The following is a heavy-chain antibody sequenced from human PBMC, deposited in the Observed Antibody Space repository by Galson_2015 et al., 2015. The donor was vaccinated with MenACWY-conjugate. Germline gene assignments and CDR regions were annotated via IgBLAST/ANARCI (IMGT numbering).Heavy chain of an antibody. CDR1: GLTLGSSW. CDR3: ARSYVQGADRKNYGMDL. Sequence: SLRLSCAASGLTLGSSWVHWVGQAPGTGLVWVSRVDRDWSGPGSAVAVMGRVTIARDNADYLLLLQMNSLKVADTAVYYCARSYVQGADRKNYGMDLWGQGTTVTVSS. CDR2: VDRDWSGP. J-gene: IGHJ6*02. D-gene: IGHD3-10*02. V-gene: IGHV3-74*01.